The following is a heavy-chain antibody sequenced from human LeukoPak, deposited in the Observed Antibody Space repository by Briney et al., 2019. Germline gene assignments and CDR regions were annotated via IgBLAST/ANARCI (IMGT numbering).Heavy chain of an antibody. Sequence: GGSLRLSCAASGFTFSSYAMSWVRQAPVKGLEWVSAISGDATGTYYEDSVKGRFTVSRDKPKNTLYLQMNSLRAEDTAVYYCARGGYYSDSRAYYPFDYWGQGTLVTVSS. CDR2: ISGDATGT. CDR1: GFTFSSYA. CDR3: ARGGYYSDSRAYYPFDY. D-gene: IGHD3-22*01. J-gene: IGHJ4*02. V-gene: IGHV3-23*01.